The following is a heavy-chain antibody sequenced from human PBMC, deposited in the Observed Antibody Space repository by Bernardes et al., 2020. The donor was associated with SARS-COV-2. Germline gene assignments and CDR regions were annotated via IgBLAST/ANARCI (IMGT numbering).Heavy chain of an antibody. CDR2: ISWNSGSI. CDR3: AKVDGYNYY. V-gene: IGHV3-9*01. D-gene: IGHD5-12*01. J-gene: IGHJ4*02. Sequence: GGSLRLSCAASGFTFDDYAMHWVRQAPGKGLEWVSGISWNSGSIGYADSVKGRFTISRDNAKNSLYLQMNSLRAEDTALYYCAKVDGYNYYWGQGTLVTVSS. CDR1: GFTFDDYA.